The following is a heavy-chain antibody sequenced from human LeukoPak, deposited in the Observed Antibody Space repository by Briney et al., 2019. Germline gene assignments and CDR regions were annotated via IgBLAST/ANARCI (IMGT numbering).Heavy chain of an antibody. D-gene: IGHD6-6*01. Sequence: GESLEISCKGSGYSFTSYWIGWVRQMPGKGLEWMGIIYPGDSDTRYSPSFQGQVTISADKSISTAYLQWSSLKASDTAMYYCARLVSSSSSHYYYYGMDVWGQGTTVTVSS. CDR1: GYSFTSYW. CDR2: IYPGDSDT. CDR3: ARLVSSSSSHYYYYGMDV. J-gene: IGHJ6*02. V-gene: IGHV5-51*01.